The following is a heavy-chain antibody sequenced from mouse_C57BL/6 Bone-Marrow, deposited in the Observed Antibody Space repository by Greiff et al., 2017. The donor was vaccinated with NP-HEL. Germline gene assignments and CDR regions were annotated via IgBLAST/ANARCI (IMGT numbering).Heavy chain of an antibody. CDR3: ARHYYSNYFDY. CDR1: GFTFSSYG. V-gene: IGHV5-6*01. Sequence: EVKVVESGGDLVKPGGSLKLSCAASGFTFSSYGMSWVRQTPDKRLEWVATISSGGSYTYYPDSVKGRFTISRDKAKNTLYLQMSSLKSEDTAMYYCARHYYSNYFDYWGQGTTLTVSS. J-gene: IGHJ2*01. CDR2: ISSGGSYT. D-gene: IGHD2-5*01.